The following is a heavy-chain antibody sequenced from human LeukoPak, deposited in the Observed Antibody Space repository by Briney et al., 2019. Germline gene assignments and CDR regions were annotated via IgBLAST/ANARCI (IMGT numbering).Heavy chain of an antibody. J-gene: IGHJ4*02. D-gene: IGHD2-15*01. CDR1: GFTFSSYW. CDR2: IRSDGST. CDR3: ARDLYF. V-gene: IGHV3-74*01. Sequence: GGSLRLSCAASGFTFSSYWMHWVRQAPGKGLVWVSRIRSDGSTTYADSVKGRFTISRDNAKNTLYLQMNSLRDEDTAVYYCARDLYFWGQGTLVTVSS.